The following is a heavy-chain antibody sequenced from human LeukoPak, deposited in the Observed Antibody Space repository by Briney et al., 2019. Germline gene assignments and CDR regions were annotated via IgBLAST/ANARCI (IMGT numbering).Heavy chain of an antibody. CDR2: ISSSSSYI. Sequence: GGSLRLSCAASGFTFSSYSMNWVRQAPGKGLEWVSSISSSSSYIYYADSVKGRSTISRDNAKNSLYLQMNSLRAEDTAVYYCAREPRAPQPPLDYWGQGTLVTVSS. J-gene: IGHJ4*02. CDR1: GFTFSSYS. D-gene: IGHD1-26*01. CDR3: AREPRAPQPPLDY. V-gene: IGHV3-21*01.